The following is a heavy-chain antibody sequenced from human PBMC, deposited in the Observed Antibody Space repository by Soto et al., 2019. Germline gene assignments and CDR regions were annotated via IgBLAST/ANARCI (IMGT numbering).Heavy chain of an antibody. Sequence: QVQLVQSGAEVKKPGSSVKVSCKASGGTFSSFAIRWVRQAPGQGLEWMGGIIPIFGTANYAQKFQGRVTITADESTSTAYMELSSLRSEDTAVYYCARELPRGTVIRREGSGYWGQGTLVTVSS. CDR2: IIPIFGTA. V-gene: IGHV1-69*01. CDR3: ARELPRGTVIRREGSGY. D-gene: IGHD3-16*01. J-gene: IGHJ4*02. CDR1: GGTFSSFA.